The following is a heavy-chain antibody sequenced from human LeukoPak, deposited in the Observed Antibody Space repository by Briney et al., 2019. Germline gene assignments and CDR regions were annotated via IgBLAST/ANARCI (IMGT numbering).Heavy chain of an antibody. J-gene: IGHJ6*02. D-gene: IGHD6-19*01. CDR3: ARDYSHRRLVRPFPKQNYYYGMDV. CDR1: GGTFSSYA. CDR2: IIPILGIA. V-gene: IGHV1-69*04. Sequence: SVKVSCKASGGTFSSYAISWVRQAPGQGLEWMGRIIPILGIANYAQKFQGRVTITADKSTSTAYMELSSLRSEDTAVYYCARDYSHRRLVRPFPKQNYYYGMDVWGQGTTVTVSS.